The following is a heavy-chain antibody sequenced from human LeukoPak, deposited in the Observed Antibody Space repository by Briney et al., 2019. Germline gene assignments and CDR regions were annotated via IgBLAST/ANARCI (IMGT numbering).Heavy chain of an antibody. CDR1: GFTFSTSA. CDR2: VQSDGSYK. J-gene: IGHJ4*02. D-gene: IGHD2-2*01. Sequence: PGGSLRLSCAASGFTFSTSAMHWVRQAPGKGRECVAFVQSDGSYKHYSDSVKGRFTISRDNSKNTLYLEMNSLRVVDTGVYYCATHCSGTTCHRDYWGQGTLVTVSS. CDR3: ATHCSGTTCHRDY. V-gene: IGHV3-30*02.